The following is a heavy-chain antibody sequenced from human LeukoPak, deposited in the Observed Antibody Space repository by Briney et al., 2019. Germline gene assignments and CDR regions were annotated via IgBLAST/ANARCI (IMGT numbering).Heavy chain of an antibody. V-gene: IGHV3-48*04. J-gene: IGHJ6*03. CDR1: GFTFSSYW. CDR3: ARVRSYFYYYYMDV. CDR2: IHTGSSPT. D-gene: IGHD3-10*01. Sequence: GGSLRLSCAASGFTFSSYWMSWVRQAPGKGLEWVSYIHTGSSPTSYADSVKGRFTISRDNAKNSLYLQMNSLRAEDTAVYYCARVRSYFYYYYMDVWGKGTTVTVSS.